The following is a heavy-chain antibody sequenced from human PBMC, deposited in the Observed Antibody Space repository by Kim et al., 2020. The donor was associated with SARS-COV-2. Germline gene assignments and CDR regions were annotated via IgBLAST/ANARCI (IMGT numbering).Heavy chain of an antibody. D-gene: IGHD6-19*01. CDR2: ISAYNGNT. CDR1: GYTFTSYG. Sequence: ASVKVSCKASGYTFTSYGISWVRQAPGQGLEWMGWISAYNGNTNYAQKLQGRVTMTTDTSTSTAYMELRSLRSDDTAVYYCARDRGYSSGWYKDPFDYWGQGTLVTVSS. J-gene: IGHJ4*02. CDR3: ARDRGYSSGWYKDPFDY. V-gene: IGHV1-18*01.